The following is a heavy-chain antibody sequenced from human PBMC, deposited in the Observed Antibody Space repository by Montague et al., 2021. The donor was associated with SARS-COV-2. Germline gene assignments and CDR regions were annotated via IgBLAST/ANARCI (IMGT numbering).Heavy chain of an antibody. CDR3: ARDQPHYDILTGYYKDYYYMDV. V-gene: IGHV3-11*06. Sequence: SLRLSCAASGFTFSDYYMSWIRQAPGKGLEWDSYIGSSSSYTNYADSVKGRFTISRDNAKNSLYLQMNSLRAEDTAVYYCARDQPHYDILTGYYKDYYYMDVWGQGTTVTVSS. J-gene: IGHJ6*02. D-gene: IGHD3-9*01. CDR2: IGSSSSYT. CDR1: GFTFSDYY.